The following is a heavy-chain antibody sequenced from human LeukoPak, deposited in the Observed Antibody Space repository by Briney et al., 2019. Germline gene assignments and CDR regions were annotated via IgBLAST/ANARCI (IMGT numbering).Heavy chain of an antibody. D-gene: IGHD5-18*01. CDR2: IKQDGSEK. Sequence: PGGSLRLSCAASGFTFSSYWMSWVRQAPGKGLEWVANIKQDGSEKYYVDSVKGRFTISRDNAKNSLYLQMNSLRAEDTAVYYCARVSIQLWFGYYYYMDVWGKGTTVTVSS. J-gene: IGHJ6*03. CDR1: GFTFSSYW. V-gene: IGHV3-7*04. CDR3: ARVSIQLWFGYYYYMDV.